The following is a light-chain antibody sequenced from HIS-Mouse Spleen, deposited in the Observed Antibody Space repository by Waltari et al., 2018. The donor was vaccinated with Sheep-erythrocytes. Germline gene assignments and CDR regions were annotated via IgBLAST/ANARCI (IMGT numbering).Light chain of an antibody. CDR2: EDS. CDR1: ALPKKY. J-gene: IGLJ2*01. V-gene: IGLV3-10*01. Sequence: SYELTQPPSVSVSPGQTARITCSGDALPKKYAYWYQQKSGQAPVLVIYEDSKRPSGIPERFSGSSSGTMATLTISGAQVEDEADYCCHSTDSSGNHGVFGGGTKLTVL. CDR3: HSTDSSGNHGV.